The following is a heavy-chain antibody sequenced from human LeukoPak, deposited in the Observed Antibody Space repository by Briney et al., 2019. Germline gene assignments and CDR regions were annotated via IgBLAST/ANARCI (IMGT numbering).Heavy chain of an antibody. D-gene: IGHD3-10*01. CDR3: ARDWPPPYYYGSGSPYYFDY. CDR1: GGSISSYY. J-gene: IGHJ4*02. Sequence: SETLSLTCTVSGGSISSYYWSWIRQPAGKGPEWIGRIYTSGSTNYNPSLKSRVTMSVDTSKNQFSLKLSSVTAADTAVYCCARDWPPPYYYGSGSPYYFDYWGQGTLVTVSS. V-gene: IGHV4-4*07. CDR2: IYTSGST.